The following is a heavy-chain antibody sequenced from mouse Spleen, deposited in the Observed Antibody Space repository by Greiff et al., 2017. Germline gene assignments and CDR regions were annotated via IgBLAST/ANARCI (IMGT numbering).Heavy chain of an antibody. CDR2: IDPANGNT. V-gene: IGHV14-3*02. CDR1: GFNIKDTY. J-gene: IGHJ2*01. D-gene: IGHD2-3*01. Sequence: DVQLVESGAELVKPGASVKLSCTASGFNIKDTYMHWVKQRPEQGLEWIGRIDPANGNTKYDPKFQGKATITADTSSNTAYLQLSSLTSEDTAVYYCARDDGYYFYYFDYWGQGTTLTVSS. CDR3: ARDDGYYFYYFDY.